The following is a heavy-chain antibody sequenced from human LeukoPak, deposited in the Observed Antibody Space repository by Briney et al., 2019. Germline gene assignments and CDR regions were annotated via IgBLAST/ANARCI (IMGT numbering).Heavy chain of an antibody. V-gene: IGHV1-2*06. Sequence: GASVKVSCKASGYTFTGYYMHWVRQAPGQGLGWMGRINPNSGGTNYAQKFQGRVTMTRDTSISTAYMEPSRLRSDDTAVYYCARRPAYYYDSSGVNDAFDIWGQGTMVTVSS. CDR1: GYTFTGYY. J-gene: IGHJ3*02. CDR2: INPNSGGT. D-gene: IGHD3-22*01. CDR3: ARRPAYYYDSSGVNDAFDI.